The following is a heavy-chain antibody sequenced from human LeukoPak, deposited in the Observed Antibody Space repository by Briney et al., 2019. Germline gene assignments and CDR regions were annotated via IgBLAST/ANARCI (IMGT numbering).Heavy chain of an antibody. CDR1: GFTFSSYA. D-gene: IGHD5-12*01. V-gene: IGHV3-30*04. CDR2: ISYDGSNK. CDR3: ARGRYSGYDLDY. J-gene: IGHJ4*02. Sequence: GGSLRLSCAASGFTFSSYAMHWVRQAPGKGLEWVAVISYDGSNKYYADSVKGRFTISRDNSKNTLYLQMNSLRAEYTAVYYCARGRYSGYDLDYWGQGTLVTVSS.